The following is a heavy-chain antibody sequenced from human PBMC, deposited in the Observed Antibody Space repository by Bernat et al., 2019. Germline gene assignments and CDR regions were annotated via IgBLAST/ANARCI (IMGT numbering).Heavy chain of an antibody. CDR1: GGSISSSSYY. CDR3: AITMVRGVITSDY. D-gene: IGHD3-10*01. Sequence: QLQLQESGPGLVKPSETLSLTCTVSGGSISSSSYYWGWIRQPPGQGREWIGSIYYSGSTYYNPSLKSRVTISVDTSKNQFSLKLSSVTAADTAVYYCAITMVRGVITSDYWGQGTLVTVSS. J-gene: IGHJ4*02. V-gene: IGHV4-39*01. CDR2: IYYSGST.